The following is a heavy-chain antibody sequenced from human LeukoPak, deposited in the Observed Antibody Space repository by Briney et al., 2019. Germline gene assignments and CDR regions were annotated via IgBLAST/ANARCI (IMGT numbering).Heavy chain of an antibody. J-gene: IGHJ4*02. CDR1: GLTFSYYA. V-gene: IGHV3-23*01. D-gene: IGHD4-17*01. CDR2: ISGSGGST. CDR3: ADLRYFDY. Sequence: GGSLRLSCAASGLTFSYYAMTWVRQAPGKGLEWVSAISGSGGSTYYADSVKGRFTISRDNSKNTLYLQVNSLRAEDTAVYYCADLRYFDYWGQGTLVTVSS.